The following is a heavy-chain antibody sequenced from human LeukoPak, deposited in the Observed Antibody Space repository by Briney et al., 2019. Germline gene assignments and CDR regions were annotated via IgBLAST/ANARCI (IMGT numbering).Heavy chain of an antibody. CDR2: IYSGGST. D-gene: IGHD6-19*01. V-gene: IGHV3-66*01. CDR3: ARAEAVAGWDFQH. CDR1: GFTVSSNY. J-gene: IGHJ1*01. Sequence: GSLRLSCAASGFTVSSNYMSWVRQAPGKGLEWVSVIYSGGSTYYADSVKGRFTISRDNSKNTLYLQMNSLRAEDTAVYYCARAEAVAGWDFQHWGQGTLVTVSS.